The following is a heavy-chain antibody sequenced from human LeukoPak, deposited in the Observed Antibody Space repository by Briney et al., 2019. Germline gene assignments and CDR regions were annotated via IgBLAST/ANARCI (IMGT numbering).Heavy chain of an antibody. D-gene: IGHD3-10*01. CDR1: GDTFSSFA. J-gene: IGHJ6*03. Sequence: GASVKVSCKASGDTFSSFAISWVRQSPGQGLEWMGGTVPMFGTTNYAQKLQGRVTMTTDTSTSTAYMELRSLRSDDTAVYYCARWSHSGSYYYYYYMDVWGKGTTVTVS. CDR3: ARWSHSGSYYYYYYMDV. CDR2: TVPMFGTT. V-gene: IGHV1-69*05.